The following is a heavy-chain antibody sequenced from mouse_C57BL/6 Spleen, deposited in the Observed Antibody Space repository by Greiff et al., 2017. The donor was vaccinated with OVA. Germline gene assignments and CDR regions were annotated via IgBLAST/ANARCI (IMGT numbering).Heavy chain of an antibody. CDR2: IYPGGGYT. Sequence: QVQLKQSGAELVRPGTSVKMSCKASGYTFTNYWIGWAKQRPGHGLEWIGDIYPGGGYTNYNEKFKGKATLTADKSSSTAYMQFSSLTSEDSAIYYCARGGLRDYFDYWGQGTTLTVSS. CDR1: GYTFTNYW. J-gene: IGHJ2*01. D-gene: IGHD3-3*01. V-gene: IGHV1-63*01. CDR3: ARGGLRDYFDY.